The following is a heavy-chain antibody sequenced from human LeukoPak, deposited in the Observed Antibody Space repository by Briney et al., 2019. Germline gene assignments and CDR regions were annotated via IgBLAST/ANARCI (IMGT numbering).Heavy chain of an antibody. CDR1: GGSISSSSYY. D-gene: IGHD3-10*01. CDR2: IYYSGST. Sequence: SETLSLTCTVSGGSISSSSYYWGWIRQPPGKGLEWIGSIYYSGSTYYNPSLKSRVTISVDTSKNQFSLKLSSVTAADTAVYYCARLGSGSYLDYWGQGTLVTVSS. V-gene: IGHV4-39*07. CDR3: ARLGSGSYLDY. J-gene: IGHJ4*02.